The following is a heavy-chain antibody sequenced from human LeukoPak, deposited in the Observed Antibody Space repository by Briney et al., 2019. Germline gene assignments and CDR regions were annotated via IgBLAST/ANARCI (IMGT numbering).Heavy chain of an antibody. V-gene: IGHV3-23*01. D-gene: IGHD4-17*01. CDR3: AKEGDYSNAAPEWGFDS. CDR1: GFTFSIYA. CDR2: ISGSSSHT. J-gene: IGHJ4*02. Sequence: GGSLRLSCAASGFTFSIYAMSWVCQAPGKGLEWVSGISGSSSHTLDADSVRGRFIISRDNTRNTLYLHMNSLRAEDTALYYCAKEGDYSNAAPEWGFDSWGQGTLVTVSS.